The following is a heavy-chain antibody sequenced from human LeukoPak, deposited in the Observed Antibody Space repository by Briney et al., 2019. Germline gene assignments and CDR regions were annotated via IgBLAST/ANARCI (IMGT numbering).Heavy chain of an antibody. J-gene: IGHJ5*02. CDR3: ARGRSDIVVVPTAVPFDP. D-gene: IGHD2-2*01. Sequence: SVKVSCKASGGTFSSYAISWVRQAPGQGLEWMGGIIPIFGTANYAQKFQGRVTITADESTSTAYMELSSLRSEDTAVYYCARGRSDIVVVPTAVPFDPWGQGTLVTVSS. CDR2: IIPIFGTA. V-gene: IGHV1-69*13. CDR1: GGTFSSYA.